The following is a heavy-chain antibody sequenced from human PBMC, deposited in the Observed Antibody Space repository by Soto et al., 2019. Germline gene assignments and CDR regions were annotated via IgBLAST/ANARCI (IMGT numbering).Heavy chain of an antibody. CDR2: ITGSDTGT. D-gene: IGHD6-13*01. J-gene: IGHJ4*02. V-gene: IGHV3-23*01. CDR3: AKGLINGRWYAED. Sequence: EVHLLESGGGFVHPGESLRLSCGASGFTFSTCVITWVRQAPGKGLEGASCITGSDTGTHYADYVKGRFTISRDNSKDTMCRQMNNLRVEDTGVYYCAKGLINGRWYAEDWGRGTLVTVSS. CDR1: GFTFSTCV.